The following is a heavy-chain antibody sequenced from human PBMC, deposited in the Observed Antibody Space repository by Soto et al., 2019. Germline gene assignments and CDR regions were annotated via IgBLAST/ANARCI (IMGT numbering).Heavy chain of an antibody. V-gene: IGHV4-59*12. CDR3: AGCPVVAATGDFDY. CDR2: IYYSGST. CDR1: GGSISSYY. Sequence: ETLSLTCTVSGGSISSYYWSWIRQPPGKGLEWIGYIYYSGSTNYNPSLKSRVTISVDTSKNQFSLKLSSVTAADTAVYYCAGCPVVAATGDFDYWGQGTLVTVSS. D-gene: IGHD2-15*01. J-gene: IGHJ4*02.